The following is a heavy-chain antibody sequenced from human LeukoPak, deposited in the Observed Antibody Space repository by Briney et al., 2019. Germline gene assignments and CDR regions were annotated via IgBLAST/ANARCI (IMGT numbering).Heavy chain of an antibody. CDR1: GFTFSSYA. J-gene: IGHJ4*02. CDR2: ISYDGSNK. Sequence: GRSLRLSCAASGFTFSSYAMHWVRQAPGKRLEWVAVISYDGSNKYYADSVRGRYTTSRDNAKSSLYLQMYDLRAEDTAVYYCAREIDSGYAPAAEYWGQGTLVTVSS. D-gene: IGHD5-12*01. CDR3: AREIDSGYAPAAEY. V-gene: IGHV3-30-3*01.